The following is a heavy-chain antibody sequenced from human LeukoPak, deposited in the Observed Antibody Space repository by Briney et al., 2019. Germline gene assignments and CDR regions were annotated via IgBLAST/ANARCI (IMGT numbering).Heavy chain of an antibody. J-gene: IGHJ4*02. V-gene: IGHV3-30*18. CDR2: ISYDGSNK. CDR1: GFTFSSYG. CDR3: AKVIRWYQLLPFDY. Sequence: GRSLRLSCAASGFTFSSYGTHWVRQAPGKGLEWVAVISYDGSNKYYADSVKGRFTISRDNSKNTLYLQMNSLRAEDTAVYYCAKVIRWYQLLPFDYWGQGTLVTVSS. D-gene: IGHD2-2*01.